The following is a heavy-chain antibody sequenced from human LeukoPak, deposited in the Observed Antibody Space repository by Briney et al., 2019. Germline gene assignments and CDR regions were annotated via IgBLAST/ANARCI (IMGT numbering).Heavy chain of an antibody. CDR2: IYHSGST. Sequence: SETLSLTCTVPGYSISSDYYWGWIRQPPGKGLEWIGSIYHSGSTYYNPSLKSRVTISVDTSKNQFSLKLSSVTAADTAVYYCARGGGYNSPFGYWGQGALVTVSS. CDR1: GYSISSDYY. CDR3: ARGGGYNSPFGY. V-gene: IGHV4-38-2*02. J-gene: IGHJ4*02. D-gene: IGHD5-24*01.